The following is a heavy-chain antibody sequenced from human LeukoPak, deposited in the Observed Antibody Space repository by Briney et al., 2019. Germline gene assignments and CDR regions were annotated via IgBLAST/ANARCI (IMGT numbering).Heavy chain of an antibody. CDR2: ISSRGGRI. D-gene: IGHD4-17*01. J-gene: IGHJ6*03. CDR1: GFTFNEFE. Sequence: PGGSLRLSCAASGFTFNEFEMNWVRQAPGKGLEWISYISSRGGRIYYAESVEGRFTISRDNAKNSLYLQMNSLRAEDTAVYYCAKKGYGDHLYYYYYYMDVWGKGTTVTISS. V-gene: IGHV3-48*03. CDR3: AKKGYGDHLYYYYYYMDV.